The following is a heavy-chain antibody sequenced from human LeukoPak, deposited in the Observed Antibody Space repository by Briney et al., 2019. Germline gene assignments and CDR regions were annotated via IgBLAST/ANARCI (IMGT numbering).Heavy chain of an antibody. CDR3: ARGDNIVGATLFDY. D-gene: IGHD1-26*01. J-gene: IGHJ4*02. CDR2: IKQDGSDK. CDR1: GFSFSSYW. Sequence: QPGGSLRLSCAASGFSFSSYWMSWVRQAPGKGLEWVANIKQDGSDKYYLTSVRGRFTISRDNAKNSLFLQMNSLRVEDTAVYYCARGDNIVGATLFDYWGQGTLVTVSS. V-gene: IGHV3-7*03.